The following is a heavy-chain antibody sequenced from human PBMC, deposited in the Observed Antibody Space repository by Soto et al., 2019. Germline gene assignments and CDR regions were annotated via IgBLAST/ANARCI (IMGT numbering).Heavy chain of an antibody. CDR3: DRGGSRGHEY. V-gene: IGHV3-7*01. J-gene: IGHJ4*02. Sequence: GGSLRIACAASGFTFSSYWMSWVRQAPGKGLEWVSNIKRDGSATSYVDSVKGRFTISRDNAKNTLYLQMNSLRAEDTAVYYSDRGGSRGHEYWGQGTLVTVSS. CDR1: GFTFSSYW. CDR2: IKRDGSAT. D-gene: IGHD3-16*01.